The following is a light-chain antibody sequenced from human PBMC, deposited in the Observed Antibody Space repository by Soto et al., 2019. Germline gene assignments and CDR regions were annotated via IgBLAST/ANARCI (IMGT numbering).Light chain of an antibody. CDR3: SSYTSSSTPYV. CDR1: ISDVGGYNY. CDR2: DVS. Sequence: QSALTQPASVSGSPGQSITISCTGTISDVGGYNYVSWYQQHPGKAPKLMIYDVSNRPSGVSNRFSGSKSVNTASLTISGLQAEDEADYYCSSYTSSSTPYVFGTGTKLTVL. V-gene: IGLV2-14*01. J-gene: IGLJ1*01.